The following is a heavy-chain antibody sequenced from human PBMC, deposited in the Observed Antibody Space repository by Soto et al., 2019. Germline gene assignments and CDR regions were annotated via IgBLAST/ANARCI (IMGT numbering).Heavy chain of an antibody. CDR2: INNDGSST. CDR3: ARGARYYDMDV. Sequence: EVQLVESGGGLVQPGGSLRLSCSASGFTFSSYWMHWVRQAPGKGLVWVSHINNDGSSTIYADSVRGRFTISRDNAKNKLYLEMNGLRAEDTAVYFCARGARYYDMDVWGKGTTVTVSS. CDR1: GFTFSSYW. D-gene: IGHD6-6*01. J-gene: IGHJ6*03. V-gene: IGHV3-74*01.